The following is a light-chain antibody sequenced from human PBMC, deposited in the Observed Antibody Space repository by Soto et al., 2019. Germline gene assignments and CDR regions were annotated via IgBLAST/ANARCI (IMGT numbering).Light chain of an antibody. Sequence: EIVLTQSPGTLSLSPVEIATRSLRASQSISSSYLAWYQQKPRQAHRLLIYGASSRATGIPDRFSGSGSGTDFTLTISRLEPEDFAVYYCQQYGSSWTFAQGTKVDIK. CDR3: QQYGSSWT. CDR1: QSISSSY. V-gene: IGKV3-20*01. CDR2: GAS. J-gene: IGKJ1*01.